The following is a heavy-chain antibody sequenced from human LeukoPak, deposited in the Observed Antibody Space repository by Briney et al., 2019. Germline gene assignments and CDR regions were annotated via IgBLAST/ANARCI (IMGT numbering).Heavy chain of an antibody. CDR1: GGSFSDFY. J-gene: IGHJ4*02. V-gene: IGHV4-34*01. CDR2: INHRGIT. Sequence: SETLSLTCAVNGGSFSDFYWGWIRQAPGKGLEWIGEINHRGITNYAPSLKSRVTISVDTSKSQFSLNVTSVTAADTAVYFCARGLTHYYDSTSYAFDSGGQGALVTVSS. CDR3: ARGLTHYYDSTSYAFDS. D-gene: IGHD3-22*01.